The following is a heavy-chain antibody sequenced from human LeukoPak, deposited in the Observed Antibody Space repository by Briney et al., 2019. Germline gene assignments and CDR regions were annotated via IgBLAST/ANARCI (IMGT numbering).Heavy chain of an antibody. Sequence: GESLKISCKGSGYSFTSYWIGWVRQMLGKGLEWMGIIYPGDSDTRYSPSFQGQVTISADKSISTAYLQWSSLKASDTAMYYCARRSVLGPELTKGYCSSTSCYYFDYWGQGTLVTVSS. V-gene: IGHV5-51*01. CDR1: GYSFTSYW. CDR3: ARRSVLGPELTKGYCSSTSCYYFDY. J-gene: IGHJ4*02. D-gene: IGHD2-2*01. CDR2: IYPGDSDT.